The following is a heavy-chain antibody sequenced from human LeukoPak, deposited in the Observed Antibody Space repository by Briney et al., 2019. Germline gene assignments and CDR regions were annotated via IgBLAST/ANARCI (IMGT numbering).Heavy chain of an antibody. V-gene: IGHV3-64*01. J-gene: IGHJ2*01. Sequence: QSGGSLRLSCAASGFTFSSYAMHWVRQAPGKGLEYVSATSSNGGSTYYANSVKGRVTISRDNSKNTLYLQMGSLRVEDMAVYYCARGGQQVVDWYFDLWGRGTLVTVSS. CDR3: ARGGQQVVDWYFDL. CDR2: TSSNGGST. CDR1: GFTFSSYA. D-gene: IGHD6-13*01.